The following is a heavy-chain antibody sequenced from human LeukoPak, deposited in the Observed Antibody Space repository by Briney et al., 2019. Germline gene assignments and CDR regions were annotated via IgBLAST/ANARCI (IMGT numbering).Heavy chain of an antibody. D-gene: IGHD3-10*01. CDR3: ARPPGGYYGSDNWFDP. J-gene: IGHJ5*02. Sequence: GSLRLSCAASGFTFSSYAMSWVRQPPGKGLEWIGSIYYSGSTYYNPSLKSRVTISVDTSKNQFSLKLSSVTAADTAVYYCARPPGGYYGSDNWFDPWGQGTLVTVSS. CDR2: IYYSGST. V-gene: IGHV4-39*01. CDR1: GFTFSSYA.